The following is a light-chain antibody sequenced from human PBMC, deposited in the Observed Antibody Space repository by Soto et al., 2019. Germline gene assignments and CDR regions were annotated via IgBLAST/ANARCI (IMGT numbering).Light chain of an antibody. CDR1: QSVTSNY. V-gene: IGKV3-20*01. J-gene: IGKJ5*01. CDR2: DAF. CDR3: QQYGSSPPIT. Sequence: IVLTQSPGTLSLSPGERATLSCRASQSVTSNYLAWYQQKPGQAPRLLIYDAFRRDTGIPDRFSGSRSGTDFTRTISRLEPEDFAVYYCQQYGSSPPITFGQGTRLEIK.